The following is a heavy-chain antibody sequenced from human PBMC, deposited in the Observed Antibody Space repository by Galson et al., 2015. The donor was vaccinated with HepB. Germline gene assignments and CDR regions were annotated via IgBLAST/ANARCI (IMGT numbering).Heavy chain of an antibody. CDR2: IYTSGST. J-gene: IGHJ4*02. V-gene: IGHV4-61*02. CDR1: GGPISSGRYY. Sequence: QVQLQESGPGLVKPSQTLSLTCTVPGGPISSGRYYWSWIRQPAGKGLEWIGRIYTSGSTNYNPSLKSRVTMSVDTSKNQFSLKLSSVTAADTAVYYCAREHRDYSNHVDYWGQGTLVTVSS. CDR3: AREHRDYSNHVDY. D-gene: IGHD4-11*01.